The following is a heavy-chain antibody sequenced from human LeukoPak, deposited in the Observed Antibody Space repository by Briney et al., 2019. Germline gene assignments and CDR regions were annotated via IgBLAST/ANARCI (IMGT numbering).Heavy chain of an antibody. D-gene: IGHD2-21*02. J-gene: IGHJ4*02. CDR1: GFTFSSYW. Sequence: GGSLRLSCAASGFTFSSYWMHWVRQAPAKGLVWVSRIESDGSSTTYADSVKGRFTISRDNAKNTLYLQMNSLRAEDTAVYYCARGPATALCDYWGQGTLVTASS. CDR3: ARGPATALCDY. CDR2: IESDGSST. V-gene: IGHV3-74*01.